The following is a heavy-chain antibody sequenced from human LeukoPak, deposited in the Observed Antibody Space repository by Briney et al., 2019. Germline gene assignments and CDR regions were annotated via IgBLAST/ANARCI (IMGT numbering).Heavy chain of an antibody. D-gene: IGHD2-15*01. V-gene: IGHV1-18*01. Sequence: GASVKVSCKASGYTFTSYSISWVRQAPGQGLEWMGWISAYSGNTNYAQKLQGRVTMTTDTSTSTAYMELRSLRSDDTAVYYCARDLLYCSGGSCYAYYYYYGMDVWGQGTTVTVSS. CDR3: ARDLLYCSGGSCYAYYYYYGMDV. CDR2: ISAYSGNT. CDR1: GYTFTSYS. J-gene: IGHJ6*02.